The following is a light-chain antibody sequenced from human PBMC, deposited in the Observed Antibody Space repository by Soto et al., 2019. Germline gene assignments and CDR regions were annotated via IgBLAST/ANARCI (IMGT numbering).Light chain of an antibody. J-gene: IGKJ5*01. V-gene: IGKV3-11*01. CDR3: QQRSSWPPRIT. CDR2: DAS. CDR1: QSVSTF. Sequence: EIVLTQSQATLSLSPGERATLSCRASQSVSTFLAWYQQKPGQPPRLLIYDASSRATGIPARFSGRGSGTDFTLTISSLEPEDFAVYYCQQRSSWPPRITFGQGTRLEI.